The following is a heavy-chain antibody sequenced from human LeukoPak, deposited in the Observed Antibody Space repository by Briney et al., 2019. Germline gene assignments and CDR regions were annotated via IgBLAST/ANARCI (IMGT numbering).Heavy chain of an antibody. CDR3: AKPLIAAAGTFP. CDR1: GCTFSSYA. CDR2: ISGSGGST. V-gene: IGHV3-23*01. D-gene: IGHD6-13*01. Sequence: PAESLRLSCAASGCTFSSYAMSWVRQAPGKGLEWVSAISGSGGSTYYADSVKGRFTISRDNSKNTLYLQMNSLRAEDTAVYYCAKPLIAAAGTFPWGQGTLVTVSS. J-gene: IGHJ5*02.